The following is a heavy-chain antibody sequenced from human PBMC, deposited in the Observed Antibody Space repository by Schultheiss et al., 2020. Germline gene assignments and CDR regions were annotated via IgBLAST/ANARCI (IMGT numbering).Heavy chain of an antibody. V-gene: IGHV3-30*18. Sequence: GESLKISCAASGFTVSSNYMSWIRQAPGKGLEWVAVISYDGSNKYYADSVKGRFTISRDNSKNTLYLQMNSLRAEDTAVYYCAKGSVITIFGVVIGYYYMDVWGKGTTVTVSS. CDR3: AKGSVITIFGVVIGYYYMDV. CDR1: GFTVSSNY. CDR2: ISYDGSNK. D-gene: IGHD3-3*01. J-gene: IGHJ6*03.